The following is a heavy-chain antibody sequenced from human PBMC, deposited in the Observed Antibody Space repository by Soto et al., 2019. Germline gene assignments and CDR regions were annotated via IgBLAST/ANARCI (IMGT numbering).Heavy chain of an antibody. Sequence: QVQLQESGPGLVKPSETLSLTCTVSGGSISSYYWSWIRQPPGKGLEWIGYIYYSGSTNYNPSLKSRVTISVDTSKNQFSLKLSSVTAADTAVYYCARRKNVLRFLEWGTDYYMDVWGKGTTVTVSS. CDR3: ARRKNVLRFLEWGTDYYMDV. CDR2: IYYSGST. CDR1: GGSISSYY. V-gene: IGHV4-59*08. D-gene: IGHD3-3*01. J-gene: IGHJ6*03.